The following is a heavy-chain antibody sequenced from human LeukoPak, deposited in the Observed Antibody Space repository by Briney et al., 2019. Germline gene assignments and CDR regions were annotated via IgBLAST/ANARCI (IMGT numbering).Heavy chain of an antibody. CDR1: GGTFSSYA. CDR2: IIPIFGTA. J-gene: IGHJ6*03. Sequence: SVKVSCKASGGTFSSYAISWVRQAPGQGLEWMGGIIPIFGTANYAQKFQGRVTITADESTSTAYMELSSLRSEDTAVYYCASGSYYYGSGSYRKNYYYYYMDVWGKGTTVTVSS. CDR3: ASGSYYYGSGSYRKNYYYYYMDV. D-gene: IGHD3-10*01. V-gene: IGHV1-69*01.